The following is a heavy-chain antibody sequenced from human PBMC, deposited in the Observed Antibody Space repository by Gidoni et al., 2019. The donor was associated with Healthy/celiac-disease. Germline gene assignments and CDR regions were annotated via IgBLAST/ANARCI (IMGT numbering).Heavy chain of an antibody. CDR2: SSGSGGST. V-gene: IGHV3-23*01. D-gene: IGHD6-13*01. CDR3: AKDGAGSSWYYYYYMDV. J-gene: IGHJ6*03. Sequence: EVQLLESGGGLVQPGGSLRLSCAASGFSFSSYAMSWVRQAPGKGLEWVSGSSGSGGSTYYADSVKGRFTISRDNSKNTLYLQMNSLRAEDTAVYYCAKDGAGSSWYYYYYMDVWGKGTTVTVSS. CDR1: GFSFSSYA.